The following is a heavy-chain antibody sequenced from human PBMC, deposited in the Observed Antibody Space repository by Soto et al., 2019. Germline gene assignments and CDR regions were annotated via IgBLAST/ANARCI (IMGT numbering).Heavy chain of an antibody. CDR1: GGTFSSYA. CDR2: IIPIFGTA. V-gene: IGHV1-69*12. D-gene: IGHD6-19*01. J-gene: IGHJ6*02. Sequence: QVQLVQSGAEVKKPGSSVKVSCKASGGTFSSYAISWVRQAPGQGLEWMGGIIPIFGTANYAQKFQGRVTSTAEESTSTAYMELSRLSSEDTAVYYCAHGYSGGWYNGMDVWGQGTTVTVSS. CDR3: AHGYSGGWYNGMDV.